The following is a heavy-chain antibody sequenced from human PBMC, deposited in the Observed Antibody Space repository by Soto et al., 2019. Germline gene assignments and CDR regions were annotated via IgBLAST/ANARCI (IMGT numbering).Heavy chain of an antibody. CDR3: ARPLEQHQLGFGMDV. CDR1: GFTFSSYG. Sequence: QVHLVQSGGGVVQPGGSLRLSCAASGFTFSSYGMHWVRQAPGKGLEWVAVIWYDGSKIYYADSVKGRFTISRDNSTSTLYLQMNSLRAEDTAVYYCARPLEQHQLGFGMDVWGQGSPVTVSS. CDR2: IWYDGSKI. D-gene: IGHD6-13*01. V-gene: IGHV3-33*01. J-gene: IGHJ6*01.